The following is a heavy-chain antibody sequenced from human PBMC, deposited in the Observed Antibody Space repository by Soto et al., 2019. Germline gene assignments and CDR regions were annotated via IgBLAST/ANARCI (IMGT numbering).Heavy chain of an antibody. D-gene: IGHD3-16*02. V-gene: IGHV3-23*01. CDR3: AKDRGIIVKAGDAFDV. Sequence: GGSLRLSCASSGFTLSMSAVNWVRQAPGKGLEWVSYISDSGDRTYYADTVKGRFTISRDRSKNTVSLQMDSLRAEDTAVYYCAKDRGIIVKAGDAFDVWGQGTKVTVSS. CDR1: GFTLSMSA. CDR2: ISDSGDRT. J-gene: IGHJ3*01.